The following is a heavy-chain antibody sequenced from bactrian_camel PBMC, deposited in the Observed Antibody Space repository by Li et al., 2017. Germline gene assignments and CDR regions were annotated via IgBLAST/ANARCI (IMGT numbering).Heavy chain of an antibody. CDR1: GFTFSSYW. Sequence: HVQLVESGGGLVQPGGSLTLSCAASGFTFSSYWMYWVRQAPGKGLEWVSGINNGGAITHYADSVKGRFTISRDNAKNTLYLRMNSLKTEDTAMYYCAKSRRIWVGSYSYWGQGTQVTVS. D-gene: IGHD5*01. CDR2: INNGGAIT. J-gene: IGHJ4*01. CDR3: AKSRRIWVGSYSY. V-gene: IGHV3S1*01.